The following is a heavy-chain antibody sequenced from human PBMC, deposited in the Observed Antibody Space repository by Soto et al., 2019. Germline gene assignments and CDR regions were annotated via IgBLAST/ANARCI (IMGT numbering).Heavy chain of an antibody. Sequence: QVQLVESGGGGVQPGRSLRLSCAASGFTFSSYGMHWVRQAPGKGLEWVAIIWFDGSNKYYADSVKGRFTISRDNSKNTLYLQMNSLRAEDTAVYYCARAGQYSGYDYYYYYGMDVWGQGTTVTVSS. CDR3: ARAGQYSGYDYYYYYGMDV. J-gene: IGHJ6*02. V-gene: IGHV3-33*01. D-gene: IGHD5-12*01. CDR1: GFTFSSYG. CDR2: IWFDGSNK.